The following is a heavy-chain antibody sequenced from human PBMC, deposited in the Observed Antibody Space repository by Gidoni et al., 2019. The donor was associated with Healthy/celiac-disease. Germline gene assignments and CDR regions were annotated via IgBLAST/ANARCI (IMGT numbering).Heavy chain of an antibody. CDR1: GGSISSRSYY. V-gene: IGHV4-39*01. CDR2: IHYSGST. D-gene: IGHD6-13*01. CDR3: ARYRQQREDAFDI. J-gene: IGHJ3*02. Sequence: QLQLQESGPGLVKPSETLSLTCTVSGGSISSRSYYWGWLRQPPGKGLGWICSIHYSGSTYYNPSLKILVTISVDTSKNQFSLKLSSVTAADTAVYYCARYRQQREDAFDIWGQGTMVTVSS.